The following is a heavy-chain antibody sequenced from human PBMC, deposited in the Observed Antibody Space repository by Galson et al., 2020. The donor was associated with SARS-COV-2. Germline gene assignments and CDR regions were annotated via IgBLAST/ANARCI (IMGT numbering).Heavy chain of an antibody. CDR1: GDSISSNSYY. V-gene: IGHV4-39*01. CDR2: ISYSEST. D-gene: IGHD6-19*01. J-gene: IGHJ4*02. CDR3: AVSAWYDPQHFDY. Sequence: SETLSLTCAVSGDSISSNSYYWGWIRQPPGKGPEWIGSISYSESTYYNPSLKSRVTMSVDTSENQFSLKLGSLTAADTAVYYCAVSAWYDPQHFDYWGQGTLVTVSS.